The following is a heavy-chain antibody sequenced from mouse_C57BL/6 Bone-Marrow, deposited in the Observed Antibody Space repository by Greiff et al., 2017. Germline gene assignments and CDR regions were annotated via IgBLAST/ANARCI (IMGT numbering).Heavy chain of an antibody. J-gene: IGHJ2*01. CDR2: IHPNSGST. CDR3: APYYYGSSLDY. D-gene: IGHD1-1*01. CDR1: GYTFTSYW. Sequence: VQLQQSGAELVKPGASVKLSCKASGYTFTSYWMHWVKQRPGQGLEWIGMIHPNSGSTNYNEKFKSKATLTVDKSSSTAYMQLSSLTSEDSAVYYCAPYYYGSSLDYWGQGTTLTVSS. V-gene: IGHV1-64*01.